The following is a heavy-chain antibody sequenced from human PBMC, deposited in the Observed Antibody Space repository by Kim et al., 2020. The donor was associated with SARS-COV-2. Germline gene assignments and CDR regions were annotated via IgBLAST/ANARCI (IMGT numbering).Heavy chain of an antibody. J-gene: IGHJ4*02. V-gene: IGHV4-39*07. Sequence: SETLSLTCTVSGDSISSNSYYWGWIRQPPGKGLEWIGSIYYSGSTYYNPSLKSRVIISVDTSKNQFSLRLSSVTAADTAVYYCARVITGTMTDYFDYWGQGTLVTVSS. D-gene: IGHD1-7*01. CDR3: ARVITGTMTDYFDY. CDR1: GDSISSNSYY. CDR2: IYYSGST.